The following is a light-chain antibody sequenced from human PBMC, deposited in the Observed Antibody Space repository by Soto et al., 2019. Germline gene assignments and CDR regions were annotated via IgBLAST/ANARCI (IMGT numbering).Light chain of an antibody. CDR1: SSNIGVNT. J-gene: IGLJ1*01. CDR2: SDI. V-gene: IGLV1-44*01. CDR3: AVWDDSLSGYV. Sequence: QSVLTQPPSASGTPGQRVTISCSGSSSNIGVNTVNWFQQLPGTAPKLVMYSDIHRPSGVPDRFSGYKSGTSASLAISGLQSEDEADYYCAVWDDSLSGYVFGTGTKVTVL.